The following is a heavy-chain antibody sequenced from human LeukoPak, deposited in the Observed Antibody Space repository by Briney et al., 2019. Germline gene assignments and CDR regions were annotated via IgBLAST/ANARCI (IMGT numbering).Heavy chain of an antibody. D-gene: IGHD2-15*01. V-gene: IGHV3-23*01. Sequence: QAGGSLRLSCAASGFTFSSYAMSWVRQAPGKGLEWVSAISGSGGSTYYADSVKGRFTISRDNSKNTLYLQMNSLRAEDTAVYYCARDRGYCNGGSCYPEYFQHWGLGTLVTVSS. J-gene: IGHJ1*01. CDR2: ISGSGGST. CDR1: GFTFSSYA. CDR3: ARDRGYCNGGSCYPEYFQH.